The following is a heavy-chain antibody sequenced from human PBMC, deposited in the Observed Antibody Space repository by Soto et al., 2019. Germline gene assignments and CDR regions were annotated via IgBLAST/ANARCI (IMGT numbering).Heavy chain of an antibody. D-gene: IGHD1-26*01. J-gene: IGHJ2*01. CDR1: GFTFSSYG. V-gene: IGHV3-30*18. CDR3: VKDNLHGGSYENWYFDL. CDR2: ISFDGTYK. Sequence: QVQLVESGGGVVQPGRSLRLSCAASGFTFSSYGMHWVRQAPGKGLEWLAVISFDGTYKYHADSVKGRFTISRDNSKNSLFQKMSSLRAEDKVVYYCVKDNLHGGSYENWYFDLWGRGTLATVSS.